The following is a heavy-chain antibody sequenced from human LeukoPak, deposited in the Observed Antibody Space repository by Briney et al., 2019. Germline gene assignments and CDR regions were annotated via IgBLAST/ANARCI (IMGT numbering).Heavy chain of an antibody. CDR1: GGSFSGYY. Sequence: SETLSLTCAVYGGSFSGYYWSWLRQPPGKGLEWLGEINHSGSTNYNPSLKSRVTISVDTSKNQFSLKLSSVTAADTAVYYCARNQFLPVAGTSYYYYGMDVWGQGTTVTVSS. J-gene: IGHJ6*02. D-gene: IGHD6-19*01. CDR3: ARNQFLPVAGTSYYYYGMDV. CDR2: INHSGST. V-gene: IGHV4-34*01.